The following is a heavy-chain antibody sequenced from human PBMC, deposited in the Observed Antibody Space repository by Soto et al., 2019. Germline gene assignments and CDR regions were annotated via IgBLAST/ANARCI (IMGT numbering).Heavy chain of an antibody. CDR1: DGPISSSGYY. V-gene: IGHV4-39*01. CDR2: IYYSGST. D-gene: IGHD3-3*01. J-gene: IGHJ6*02. CDR3: ARPAYYDFWSGYSAHYGMAV. Sequence: SQTLSLTYTVSDGPISSSGYYWGWIRQPPGKGLEWIGSIYYSGSTYYNPSLKSRVTISVDTSKNQFSLKLSSVTAADTAVYYCARPAYYDFWSGYSAHYGMAVWGQGTTVIVSS.